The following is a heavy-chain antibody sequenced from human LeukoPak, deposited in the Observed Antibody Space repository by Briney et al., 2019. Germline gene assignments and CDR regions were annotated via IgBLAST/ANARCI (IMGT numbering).Heavy chain of an antibody. D-gene: IGHD5-18*01. CDR2: ISFDGTSK. J-gene: IGHJ6*02. CDR3: AREPAMVVGMDV. V-gene: IGHV3-30-3*01. CDR1: GFTFSILA. Sequence: GGSLRLSCAASGFTFSILAFHWVRQAPGGGLEWVAVISFDGTSKFYTDCVEGRFTISRDNSKNTLYLQMNSLRAEDAAVYQGAREPAMVVGMDVWGQGTTVTASS.